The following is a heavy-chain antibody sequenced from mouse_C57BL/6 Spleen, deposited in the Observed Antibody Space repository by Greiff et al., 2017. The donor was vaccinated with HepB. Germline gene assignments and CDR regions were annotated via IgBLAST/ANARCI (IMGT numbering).Heavy chain of an antibody. Sequence: EVQLQQSGPVLVKPGASVKMSCKASGYTFTDYYMNWVKQSHGKSLEWIGVINPYNGGTSYNQKFKGKATLTVDKSSSTAYMELNSLTSEDSAVYYCARDSTTASDYWGQGTTLTVSS. CDR1: GYTFTDYY. J-gene: IGHJ2*01. V-gene: IGHV1-19*01. CDR3: ARDSTTASDY. CDR2: INPYNGGT. D-gene: IGHD1-2*01.